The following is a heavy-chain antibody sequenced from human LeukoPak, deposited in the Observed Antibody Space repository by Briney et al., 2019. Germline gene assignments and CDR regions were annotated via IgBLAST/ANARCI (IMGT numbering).Heavy chain of an antibody. Sequence: SVKVSCKASGGTFSSYAISWVRQAPGQGLEWMGGIIPIFGTANYAQKFQGRVTISADKSTSTAYMELSSLRSEDTAVYYCGRGARPPHYYYYMDVWGKGTTVTVSS. D-gene: IGHD5-12*01. J-gene: IGHJ6*03. CDR2: IIPIFGTA. CDR1: GGTFSSYA. V-gene: IGHV1-69*06. CDR3: GRGARPPHYYYYMDV.